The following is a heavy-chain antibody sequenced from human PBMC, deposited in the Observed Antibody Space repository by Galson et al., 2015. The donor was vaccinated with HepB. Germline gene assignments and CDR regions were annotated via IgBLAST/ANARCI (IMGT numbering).Heavy chain of an antibody. V-gene: IGHV4-39*01. Sequence: ETLSLTCAVSGVSISGGQYYWGWIRQSPKKRLEWIGSIYYGGRTYFSPSFQSRVAMSVDTSENQLSLTLSSVTAANTAVYYCARPLVLNGRFTPGVGPFHIWGHGTMVTVSA. J-gene: IGHJ3*02. CDR1: GVSISGGQYY. CDR3: ARPLVLNGRFTPGVGPFHI. CDR2: IYYGGRT. D-gene: IGHD2-8*01.